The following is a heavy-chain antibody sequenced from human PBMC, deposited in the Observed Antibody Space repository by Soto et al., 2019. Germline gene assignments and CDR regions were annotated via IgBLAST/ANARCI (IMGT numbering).Heavy chain of an antibody. Sequence: QVQLVQSGAEVKTPGASVKVSCRASGYSFRTHGISWVRRAPGQGLEWMGWISTYDDKTNFPQKFQGRITMTTDTSTSTAYMELRSLRSDDTAVYFCARHLGYCNSSGCFRNWFDPWGQGTLVTVSS. V-gene: IGHV1-18*01. CDR1: GYSFRTHG. D-gene: IGHD2-15*01. CDR2: ISTYDDKT. J-gene: IGHJ5*02. CDR3: ARHLGYCNSSGCFRNWFDP.